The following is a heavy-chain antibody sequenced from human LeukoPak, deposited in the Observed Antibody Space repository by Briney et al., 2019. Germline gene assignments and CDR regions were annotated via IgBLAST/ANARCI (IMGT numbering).Heavy chain of an antibody. CDR2: ISGSGGST. Sequence: GGSLRLSCAASGFTFSSYGMSWVRQAPGKGLEWVSAISGSGGSTYYADSVKGRFTISRDNSKNTLYLQMNSLRAEDTAVYYCAKDRSSGPTPPGSWGQGTLVTVSS. J-gene: IGHJ1*01. V-gene: IGHV3-23*01. D-gene: IGHD6-19*01. CDR3: AKDRSSGPTPPGS. CDR1: GFTFSSYG.